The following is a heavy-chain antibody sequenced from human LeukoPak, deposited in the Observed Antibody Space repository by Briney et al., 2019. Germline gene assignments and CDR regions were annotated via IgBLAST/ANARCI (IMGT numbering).Heavy chain of an antibody. CDR2: ISWDGGST. J-gene: IGHJ4*02. V-gene: IGHV3-43*01. CDR1: GFTFDDYT. D-gene: IGHD5-12*01. Sequence: GGSLRLSCAASGFTFDDYTMHWVRQAPGKGLEWVSLISWDGGSTYYADSVKGRFTISRDNSKNSLYLQMNSLRTEDTALYYCAKDIGRGYDLGGGDYWGQGTLVTVSS. CDR3: AKDIGRGYDLGGGDY.